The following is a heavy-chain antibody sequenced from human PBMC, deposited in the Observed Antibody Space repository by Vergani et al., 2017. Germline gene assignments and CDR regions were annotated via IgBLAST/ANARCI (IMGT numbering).Heavy chain of an antibody. CDR2: IHYSENT. CDR1: FASIRNLY. D-gene: IGHD3-16*02. CDR3: ARASLRALVGYYYYMDV. Sequence: QVQLQESGPGLVKSSETLSLTCSVSFASIRNLYCNWIRQPPGKGLEWIGSIHYSENTNYNPSLKTRVTISVDTSKNQFSLTLTSVTAADTAVYFCARASLRALVGYYYYMDVWGKGKTVVVSS. J-gene: IGHJ6*03. V-gene: IGHV4-59*11.